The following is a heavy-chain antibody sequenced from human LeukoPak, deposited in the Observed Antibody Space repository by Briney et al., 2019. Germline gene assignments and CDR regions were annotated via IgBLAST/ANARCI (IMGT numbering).Heavy chain of an antibody. CDR3: ARVGLFSSRDGMDV. D-gene: IGHD6-13*01. CDR1: GFTFSSYG. Sequence: GGSLRLSCAASGFTFSSYGMHWVRQAPGKGLEWVSVIYSGGSTYYADSVKGRFTISRDNSKNTLYLQMNSLRAEDTAVYYCARVGLFSSRDGMDVWGQGTTVTVSS. CDR2: IYSGGST. J-gene: IGHJ6*02. V-gene: IGHV3-53*01.